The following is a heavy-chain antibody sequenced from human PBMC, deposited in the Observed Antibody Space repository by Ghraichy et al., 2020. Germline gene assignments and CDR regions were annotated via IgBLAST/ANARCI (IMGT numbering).Heavy chain of an antibody. CDR1: GGSISSSSYY. CDR2: IFYSGST. V-gene: IGHV4-39*01. Sequence: GSLSLTCTVSGGSISSSSYYWGWIRQPPGKGLEWIGSIFYSGSTYSNPSLKSRVTMSVATPKTQFSLKLTSVTAADTAVYYCARQKVVISAADSWGQGTLVTVSS. CDR3: ARQKVVISAADS. D-gene: IGHD6-25*01. J-gene: IGHJ5*02.